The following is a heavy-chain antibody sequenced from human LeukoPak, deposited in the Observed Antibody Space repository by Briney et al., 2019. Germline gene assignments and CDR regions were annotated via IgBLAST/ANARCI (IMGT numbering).Heavy chain of an antibody. Sequence: GGSLRLSCAASGFTFSSYSMNWVRQAPGKGLEWVSYISSSSSTIYYADSVKGRFTISRDNAKNSLYLQMNSLRAEDTAVYYCAREARFGELSLNYWGQGTRVTVSS. V-gene: IGHV3-48*04. CDR3: AREARFGELSLNY. J-gene: IGHJ4*02. CDR1: GFTFSSYS. D-gene: IGHD3-16*02. CDR2: ISSSSSTI.